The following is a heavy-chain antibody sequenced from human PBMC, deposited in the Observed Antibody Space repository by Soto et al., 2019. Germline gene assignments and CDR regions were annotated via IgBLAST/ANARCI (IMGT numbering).Heavy chain of an antibody. V-gene: IGHV3-15*07. D-gene: IGHD1-26*01. CDR1: GFGFSNAW. J-gene: IGHJ4*02. Sequence: GSLRLSCAASGFGFSNAWMNWVRQAPGKGLEWVGRIKRKTDGGATDYAAPVKGRFTVSRDDSKNALYLQMNSLKTEDTAVYYCTTDIWSSVGIDYWGQGTLVTVSS. CDR2: IKRKTDGGAT. CDR3: TTDIWSSVGIDY.